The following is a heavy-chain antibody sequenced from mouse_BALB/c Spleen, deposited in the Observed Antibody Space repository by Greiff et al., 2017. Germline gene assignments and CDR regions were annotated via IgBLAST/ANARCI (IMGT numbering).Heavy chain of an antibody. J-gene: IGHJ1*01. Sequence: VQLKQSGPSLVKPSQTLSLTCSVTGDSITSGYWNWIRKFPGNKLEYMGYISYSGSTYYNPSLKSRISITRDTSKNQYYLQLNSVTTEDTATYYCARLLRLRWYFDVWGAGTTVTVSS. CDR1: GDSITSGY. CDR2: ISYSGST. V-gene: IGHV3-8*02. CDR3: ARLLRLRWYFDV. D-gene: IGHD1-2*01.